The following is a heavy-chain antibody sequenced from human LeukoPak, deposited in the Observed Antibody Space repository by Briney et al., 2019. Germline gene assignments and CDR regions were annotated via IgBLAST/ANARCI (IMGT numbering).Heavy chain of an antibody. J-gene: IGHJ4*02. Sequence: GGSLRLSCAASGFTFSSHSMNWGRQTPQKGLEGVSSISSDSRYIFYRDSVKGRFTIPRENAENSVYLPMNSLRAEDTAVYYCTSFETRGTGDFDCWGQGTLVTVSS. CDR3: TSFETRGTGDFDC. D-gene: IGHD3/OR15-3a*01. CDR2: ISSDSRYI. CDR1: GFTFSSHS. V-gene: IGHV3-21*06.